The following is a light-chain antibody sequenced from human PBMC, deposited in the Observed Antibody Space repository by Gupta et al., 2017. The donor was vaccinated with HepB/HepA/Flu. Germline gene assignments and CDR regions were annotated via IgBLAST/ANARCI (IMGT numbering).Light chain of an antibody. J-gene: IGLJ2*01. CDR2: DND. V-gene: IGLV1-40*01. CDR1: SSTIGAGFP. CDR3: QSYDNRLSGSPV. Sequence: QSVLAQPPSVPAAPGQRITISCIGSSSTIGAGFPVQCYQQLPETDPQLLIFDNDNRPSGVPAQCSASNSGASASLVITGLQAEDEADYYYQSYDNRLSGSPVFGGGTKLTVL.